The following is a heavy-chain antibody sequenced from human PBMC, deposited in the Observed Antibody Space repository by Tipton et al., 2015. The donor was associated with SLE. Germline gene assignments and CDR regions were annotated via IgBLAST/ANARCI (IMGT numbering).Heavy chain of an antibody. CDR3: ARDRTDYDFWSGYNWFDP. CDR1: GFTVSSNY. D-gene: IGHD3-3*01. CDR2: IYSGGST. Sequence: GSLRLSCAASGFTVSSNYMSWVRQAPGKGLEWVSVIYSGGSTYYADSVKGRFTISRDNSKNTLYLQMNSLRAEDTAVYYCARDRTDYDFWSGYNWFDPWGQGTLVTVSS. J-gene: IGHJ5*02. V-gene: IGHV3-53*01.